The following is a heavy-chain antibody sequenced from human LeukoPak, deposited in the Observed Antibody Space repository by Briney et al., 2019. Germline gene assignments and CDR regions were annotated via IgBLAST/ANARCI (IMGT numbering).Heavy chain of an antibody. CDR1: GGSFSGYY. V-gene: IGHV4-34*01. Sequence: PSETLSFTCAVSGGSFSGYYWSWIRQPPGKGLEWIGEINHSGGTNYNPSLTSRVTISVDTSKNQFSLKLSSVTAANTAVYYCARPPRPRYYYGSGSYYFDYWGQGTLVTVSS. CDR3: ARPPRPRYYYGSGSYYFDY. D-gene: IGHD3-10*01. J-gene: IGHJ4*02. CDR2: INHSGGT.